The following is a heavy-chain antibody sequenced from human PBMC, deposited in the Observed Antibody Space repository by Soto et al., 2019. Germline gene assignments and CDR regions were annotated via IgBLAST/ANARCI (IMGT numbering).Heavy chain of an antibody. D-gene: IGHD3-22*01. J-gene: IGHJ4*02. Sequence: GGSLRLSCAASGFAFSSAWMSWVRQAPGKGLEWVGRLKSDAAGGTTDYAAPVKGRFTISRDDSKNTLYLQMNSLKTDDTAVYYCSYDSSRGDYWGLGTLVTVSS. V-gene: IGHV3-15*01. CDR1: GFAFSSAW. CDR3: SYDSSRGDY. CDR2: LKSDAAGGTT.